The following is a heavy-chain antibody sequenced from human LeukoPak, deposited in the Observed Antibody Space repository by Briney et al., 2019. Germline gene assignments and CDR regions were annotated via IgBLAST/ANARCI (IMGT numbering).Heavy chain of an antibody. D-gene: IGHD2/OR15-2a*01. CDR1: GGSISSSSYY. CDR2: IYYSGST. CDR3: ARLGLISRMYYFDY. J-gene: IGHJ4*02. Sequence: SETLSLTCTVSGGSISSSSYYWRWIRQPPGKGLEWIGSIYYSGSTYYNPSLKSRVTISVDTSKNQFSLNLGSVTAADTAVHYCARLGLISRMYYFDYWGQGTLVTVSS. V-gene: IGHV4-39*01.